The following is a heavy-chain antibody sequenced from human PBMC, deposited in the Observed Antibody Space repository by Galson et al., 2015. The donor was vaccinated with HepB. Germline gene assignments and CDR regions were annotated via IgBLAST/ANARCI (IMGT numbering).Heavy chain of an antibody. CDR3: AKWYSGSLNY. J-gene: IGHJ4*02. D-gene: IGHD1-26*01. CDR1: GGSISGYF. V-gene: IGHV4-4*07. Sequence: LSLTCTVSGGSISGYFWSWIRQPAEKGLEWIGRIYTSGTTSFNPSLKSRVTMSVDTSKNQFSLKLSSVTAADTAVYYCAKWYSGSLNYWGQGTLVTVSS. CDR2: IYTSGTT.